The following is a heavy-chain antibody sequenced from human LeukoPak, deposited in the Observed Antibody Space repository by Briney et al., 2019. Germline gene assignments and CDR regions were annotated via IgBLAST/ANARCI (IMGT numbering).Heavy chain of an antibody. CDR2: IYYSGST. J-gene: IGHJ3*02. V-gene: IGHV4-39*07. CDR1: GGSISSSSYY. CDR3: ATGVGATTDAFDI. D-gene: IGHD1-26*01. Sequence: PSETLSLTCTVSGGSISSSSYYWGWIRQPPGKGLEWIGSIYYSGSTYYNPSLKSRVTISVDTSKNQFSLKLSSVTAADTAVYYCATGVGATTDAFDIWGQGTMVTASS.